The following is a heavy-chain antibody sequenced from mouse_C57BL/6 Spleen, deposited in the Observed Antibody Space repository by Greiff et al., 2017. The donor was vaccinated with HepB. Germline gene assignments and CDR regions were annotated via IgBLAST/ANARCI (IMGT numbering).Heavy chain of an antibody. CDR1: GYSFTGYY. Sequence: EVQLQQSGPELVKPGASVTISCNVSGYSFTGYYMNWVKQSPEKSIEWIGEINPSTGGTTYNQKFKAKATFTVDKSSSTAYMQFKSLTSEDSAVYYCARREYGYDESDCWGQGTTLTVAS. J-gene: IGHJ2*01. V-gene: IGHV1-42*01. CDR2: INPSTGGT. CDR3: ARREYGYDESDC. D-gene: IGHD2-2*01.